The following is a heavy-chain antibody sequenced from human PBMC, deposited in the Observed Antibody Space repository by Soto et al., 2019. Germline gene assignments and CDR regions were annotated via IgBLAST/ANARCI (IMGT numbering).Heavy chain of an antibody. CDR2: ISPKSTNR. J-gene: IGHJ4*02. CDR3: ARDPLHYDILTGCSANYFDF. D-gene: IGHD3-9*01. V-gene: IGHV3-11*06. CDR1: GFPFNDYY. Sequence: GGSLRLSCATSGFPFNDYYMPWIRQAPGKGLEWLSHISPKSTNRNYADSVKGRFTISRDNSENTLYLQMNSLRVEDTAVYYCARDPLHYDILTGCSANYFDFWGQGTLVTVSS.